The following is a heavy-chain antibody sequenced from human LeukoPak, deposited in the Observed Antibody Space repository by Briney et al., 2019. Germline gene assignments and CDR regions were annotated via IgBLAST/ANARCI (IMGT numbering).Heavy chain of an antibody. CDR3: TTRLARGFFQH. D-gene: IGHD6-6*01. CDR2: IKSKTDGGTT. V-gene: IGHV3-15*01. J-gene: IGHJ1*01. CDR1: GFTFSNAW. Sequence: GGSLRLSCAASGFTFSNAWMRGVRHAPEEGREWVVRIKSKTDGGTTDYAAPVKGRFTISRDDSKNTLYLQMNSLKTEDTAVYYCTTRLARGFFQHGGQGTLVTVSS.